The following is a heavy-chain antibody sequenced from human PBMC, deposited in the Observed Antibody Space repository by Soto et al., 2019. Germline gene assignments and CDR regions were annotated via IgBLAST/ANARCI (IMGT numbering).Heavy chain of an antibody. CDR1: GFTFDDYA. CDR3: AKDGASGWYGGRDFDY. CDR2: ISWNSGSI. D-gene: IGHD6-19*01. V-gene: IGHV3-9*01. Sequence: EVQLVESGGGLVQPGRSLRLSCAASGFTFDDYAMHWVRQAPGKGLEWVSGISWNSGSIGYADSVKGRFTISRDNAKNSLSLQMNSLRAEDTALYYCAKDGASGWYGGRDFDYWGQGTLVTVSS. J-gene: IGHJ4*02.